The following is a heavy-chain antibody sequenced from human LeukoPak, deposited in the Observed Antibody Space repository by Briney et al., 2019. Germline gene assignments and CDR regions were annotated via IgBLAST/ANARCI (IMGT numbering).Heavy chain of an antibody. CDR3: ARGGVSVTTRIQGRDY. Sequence: SETLSLTCTVSGGSICSGDYYWSWIRQPPGKGLEWTGYIYYSGSTYYNPSLKSRVTISLNTSKNQFSLKLSSVTAADTAVYYCARGGVSVTTRIQGRDYWGQGTLVTVSS. J-gene: IGHJ4*02. CDR1: GGSICSGDYY. CDR2: IYYSGST. V-gene: IGHV4-30-4*01. D-gene: IGHD4-17*01.